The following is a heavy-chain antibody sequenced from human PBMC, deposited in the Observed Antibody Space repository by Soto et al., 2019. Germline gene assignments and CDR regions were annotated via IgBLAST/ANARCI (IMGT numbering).Heavy chain of an antibody. Sequence: SETLSRTCTVSAGSLSSSSYYRGWIRQPPGKGLAWIGSIYYSGSTYYNPSLKSRVTISVDTSKNQFSLKLSSVTAADTAVYYCARGLGSAYYDFWSGYEPYNWFDPWGQGTLVTVSS. CDR3: ARGLGSAYYDFWSGYEPYNWFDP. D-gene: IGHD3-3*01. CDR2: IYYSGST. CDR1: AGSLSSSSYY. V-gene: IGHV4-39*01. J-gene: IGHJ5*02.